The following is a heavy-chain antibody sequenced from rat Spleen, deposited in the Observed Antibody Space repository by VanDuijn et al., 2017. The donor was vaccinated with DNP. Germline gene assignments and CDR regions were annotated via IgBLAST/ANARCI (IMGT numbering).Heavy chain of an antibody. V-gene: IGHV5-22*01. J-gene: IGHJ4*01. CDR2: ISYEGSST. CDR1: GFTFSDYY. D-gene: IGHD1-12*01. Sequence: EVQLVESGGGLVQPGRSLKVSCVASGFTFSDYYMAWVRQAPKKGLEWVASISYEGSSTYYGDSVKGRFTISRDNAKSTLYLQMNSLRSEDTATYYCARHRTIMPYYYAMDAWGQGASVTVSS. CDR3: ARHRTIMPYYYAMDA.